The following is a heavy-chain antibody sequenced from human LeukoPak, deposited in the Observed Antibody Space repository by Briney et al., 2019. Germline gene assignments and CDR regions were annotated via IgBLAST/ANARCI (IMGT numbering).Heavy chain of an antibody. D-gene: IGHD2-2*01. CDR2: ISSSSKTI. J-gene: IGHJ3*02. CDR1: GFTFSYYS. Sequence: GGSLRPSCAASGFTFSYYSMNWVRQAPGKGLEWVSYISSSSKTIYYADSVKGRFTISRDNAKNSLYLQMNSLRAEDTAVYYCARLRGYCSSTSCYVAFDIWGQGTMVTVSS. CDR3: ARLRGYCSSTSCYVAFDI. V-gene: IGHV3-48*04.